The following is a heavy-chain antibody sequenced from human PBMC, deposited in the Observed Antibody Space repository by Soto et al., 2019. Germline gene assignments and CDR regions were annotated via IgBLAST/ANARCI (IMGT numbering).Heavy chain of an antibody. D-gene: IGHD3-10*01. Sequence: ASVKVSCKASGFTFTSSAVQWVRQARGQRLEWIGWIVVGSGNTNYAQKFQERVTITRDMSTSTAYMELSSLRSEDTAVYYCAADYYGSGSYYNDYYYAMDVWGQGTTVTVSS. V-gene: IGHV1-58*01. CDR3: AADYYGSGSYYNDYYYAMDV. CDR2: IVVGSGNT. CDR1: GFTFTSSA. J-gene: IGHJ6*02.